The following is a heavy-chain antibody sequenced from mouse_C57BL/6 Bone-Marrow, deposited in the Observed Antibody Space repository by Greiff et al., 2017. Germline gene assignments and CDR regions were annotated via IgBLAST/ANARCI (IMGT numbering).Heavy chain of an antibody. Sequence: VQLQQSGTVLARPGASVKMSCTTSGYTFTSYWMHWVKQRTGQGLEWIGAIYPGNSDTSYNQKFKGKAKLTAVTSASTAYMELSSLTTEDSAVYYCARDVYFWYFEFWGTGTTVTVSS. CDR1: GYTFTSYW. J-gene: IGHJ1*03. D-gene: IGHD2-3*01. CDR3: ARDVYFWYFEF. V-gene: IGHV1-5*01. CDR2: IYPGNSDT.